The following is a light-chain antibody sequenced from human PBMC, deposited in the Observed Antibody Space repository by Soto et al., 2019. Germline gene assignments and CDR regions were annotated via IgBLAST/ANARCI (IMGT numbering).Light chain of an antibody. CDR3: KQNGDSEWK. CDR1: QSVTSNY. CDR2: GAS. V-gene: IGKV3-20*01. J-gene: IGKJ1*01. Sequence: ESVLLPSPGTLSLSPVYIAPLSCSSSQSVTSNYLAWYQQKPGQAPRLIIYGASRRATGITERFSGSGSGTDFTLTISRMEPEDFAVYYCKQNGDSEWKCGKGTKGDIK.